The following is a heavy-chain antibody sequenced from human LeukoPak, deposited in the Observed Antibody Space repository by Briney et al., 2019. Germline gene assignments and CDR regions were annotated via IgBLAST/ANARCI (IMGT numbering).Heavy chain of an antibody. V-gene: IGHV1-8*01. D-gene: IGHD2-2*01. Sequence: VASVKVSCKASGYTFTSYDINWVRQATGQGLEWMGWMDPNSGNTGYAQKFQGRVTMTRNTSISTAYMELSSLRSEDTAVYYCAREGYCSSTSCYDYWGQGTLVTVSS. J-gene: IGHJ4*02. CDR2: MDPNSGNT. CDR1: GYTFTSYD. CDR3: AREGYCSSTSCYDY.